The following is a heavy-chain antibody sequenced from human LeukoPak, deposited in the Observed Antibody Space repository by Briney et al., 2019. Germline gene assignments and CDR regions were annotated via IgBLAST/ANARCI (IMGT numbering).Heavy chain of an antibody. CDR2: IYYSGTT. J-gene: IGHJ3*02. CDR3: ARCRDSGGRLAFDI. CDR1: GGSISSDGYY. V-gene: IGHV4-31*01. D-gene: IGHD2-15*01. Sequence: SETLSLTCTVSGGSISSDGYYWTWIRQYPGKGLEWIGYIYYSGTTYYNPSLESLVTMSVDTSKNQFSLRLSSVTAADTAVYYCARCRDSGGRLAFDIWGQGTMVTVSS.